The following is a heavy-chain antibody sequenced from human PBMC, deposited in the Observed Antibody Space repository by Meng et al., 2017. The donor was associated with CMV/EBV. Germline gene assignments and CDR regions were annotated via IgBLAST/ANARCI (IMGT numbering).Heavy chain of an antibody. CDR1: GFTFDDYA. J-gene: IGHJ6*02. CDR3: ARDLSNGAVVPAAIYYYYYGMDV. V-gene: IGHV3-9*01. CDR2: ISWNSGSI. D-gene: IGHD2-2*02. Sequence: SLKISCAASGFTFDDYAMHWVRQASGKGLEWVSGISWNSGSIGYADSVKGRFTISRDNAKNSLYLQMNSLRAEDTAVYYCARDLSNGAVVPAAIYYYYYGMDVWGQGTTVTVSS.